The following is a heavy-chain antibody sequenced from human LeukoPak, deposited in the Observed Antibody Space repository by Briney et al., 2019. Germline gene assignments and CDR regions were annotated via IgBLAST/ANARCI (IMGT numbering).Heavy chain of an antibody. CDR1: GGTFSSYA. CDR2: IIPILGIA. Sequence: SVKVSCKASGGTFSSYAISWVRQAPGQGLEWMGRIIPILGIANYAQKFQGRVTITADKSTSTAYMELSSLRSEDTAVYYCARDVRGDGSGSHMPLDYWGQGTLVTVSS. J-gene: IGHJ4*02. CDR3: ARDVRGDGSGSHMPLDY. D-gene: IGHD3-10*01. V-gene: IGHV1-69*04.